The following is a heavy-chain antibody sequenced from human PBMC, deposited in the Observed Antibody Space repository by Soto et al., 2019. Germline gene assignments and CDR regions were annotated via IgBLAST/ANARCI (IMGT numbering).Heavy chain of an antibody. J-gene: IGHJ4*02. CDR1: GFTFSNYG. Sequence: EVQLLESGGGLVQPGGSLRLSCAASGFTFSNYGMTWVRQAPGKGLEWVTGMSGEGGVTEYTDSVKGRFTISRDISKNTLYLQMNSLRAEDTAVYYCAKIDKFNPQSSGRANRFDYWGQGTLVTVSS. V-gene: IGHV3-23*01. D-gene: IGHD6-19*01. CDR3: AKIDKFNPQSSGRANRFDY. CDR2: MSGEGGVT.